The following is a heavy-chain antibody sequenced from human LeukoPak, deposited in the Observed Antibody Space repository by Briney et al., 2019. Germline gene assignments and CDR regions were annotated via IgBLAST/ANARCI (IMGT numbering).Heavy chain of an antibody. CDR3: AKVGKLWSRDYYYYGMDV. CDR2: ISGSGGST. CDR1: GFTFSSYA. J-gene: IGHJ6*02. D-gene: IGHD5-18*01. Sequence: GGSLRLSCAASGFTFSSYAMSWVRQAPGKGLEWVSAISGSGGSTYYADSVKGRFTISRDNSKNTLYLQMNSLRAEDTAVYYCAKVGKLWSRDYYYYGMDVWGQGTTVTVSS. V-gene: IGHV3-23*01.